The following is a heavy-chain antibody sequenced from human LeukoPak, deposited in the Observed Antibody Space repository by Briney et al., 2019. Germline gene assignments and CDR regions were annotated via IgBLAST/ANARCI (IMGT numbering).Heavy chain of an antibody. V-gene: IGHV4-59*01. Sequence: NPSETLSLTCTVSGGSISSYYWSWIRQPPGKGLEWIGYIYYSGSTNYNPSLKSRVTISVDTSKNQFSLKLSSVTAADTAVYYCARDEIAAAGTYYYGMDVWGQGTLVTVSS. D-gene: IGHD6-13*01. CDR3: ARDEIAAAGTYYYGMDV. J-gene: IGHJ6*02. CDR2: IYYSGST. CDR1: GGSISSYY.